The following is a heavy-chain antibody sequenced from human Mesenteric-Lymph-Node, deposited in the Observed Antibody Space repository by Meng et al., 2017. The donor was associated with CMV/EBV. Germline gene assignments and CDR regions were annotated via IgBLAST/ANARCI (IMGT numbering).Heavy chain of an antibody. CDR1: GASISSSDW. V-gene: IGHV4-4*01. CDR2: IYHSGST. J-gene: IGHJ4*02. D-gene: IGHD3-10*01. CDR3: ARVHYGSGTYYGVFDY. Sequence: SGASISSSDWWSWVRQPPGKGLEWIGEIYHSGSTNYNPSLKSRVTMSVDKSKNQLSLNLRSVTAADTSVYFCARVHYGSGTYYGVFDYWGQGILVTVSS.